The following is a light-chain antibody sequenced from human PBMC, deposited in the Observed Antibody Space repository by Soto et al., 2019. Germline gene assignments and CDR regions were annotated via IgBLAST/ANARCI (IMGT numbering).Light chain of an antibody. Sequence: QSALTQPASVSGSPGQSITISCTGTSSDVGTYNLVSWYQQHPGKAPKLMIYEVSERPSGVSNRFSGSKSGNTASLTISGLQAEYEADYYCCLYARSNTLVFGTGTKLTVL. J-gene: IGLJ1*01. CDR3: CLYARSNTLV. CDR2: EVS. V-gene: IGLV2-23*02. CDR1: SSDVGTYNL.